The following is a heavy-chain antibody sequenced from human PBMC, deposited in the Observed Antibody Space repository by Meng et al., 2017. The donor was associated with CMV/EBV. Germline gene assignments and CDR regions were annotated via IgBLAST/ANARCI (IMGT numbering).Heavy chain of an antibody. CDR2: ISSSSSYI. CDR3: ARDYPLRSYVGYGMGV. Sequence: GESLKISCAASGFTFSSYSMNWVRQAPGKGLEWVSSISSSSSYIYYADSVKGRFTISRDNAKNSLYLQMNSLRAEDTAVYYCARDYPLRSYVGYGMGVWGQGTTVTVSS. J-gene: IGHJ6*02. V-gene: IGHV3-21*01. D-gene: IGHD3-3*01. CDR1: GFTFSSYS.